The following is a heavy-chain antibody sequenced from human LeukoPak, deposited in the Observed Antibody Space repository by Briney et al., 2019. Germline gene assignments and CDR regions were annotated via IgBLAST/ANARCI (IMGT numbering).Heavy chain of an antibody. D-gene: IGHD2-2*01. CDR2: IYHSGST. Sequence: SETLSLTCAVSGGSISSSNWWSWVRQPPGKGLEWIGEIYHSGSTNYNPSLKSRVTISVDKSKNQFSLKLSSVTAADTAVYYCARGGSRCSSTSCYFAYWGQGTLVTVSS. V-gene: IGHV4-4*02. J-gene: IGHJ4*02. CDR1: GGSISSSNW. CDR3: ARGGSRCSSTSCYFAY.